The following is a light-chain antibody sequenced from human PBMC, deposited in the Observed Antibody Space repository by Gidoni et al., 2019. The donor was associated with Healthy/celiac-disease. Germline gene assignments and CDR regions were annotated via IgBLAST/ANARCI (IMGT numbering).Light chain of an antibody. J-gene: IGKJ2*04. CDR1: QSVSSC. CDR2: DAS. V-gene: IGKV3-11*01. CDR3: QQRSNWPPLCS. Sequence: PGTLAFSSGEGATLTCSGSQSVSSCWSWCQQQPGQAPRLLLYDASYSATGIPARFSGSGSGTDFTLTISSLGPEDFAVYYCQQRSNWPPLCSFGRGTKLEIK.